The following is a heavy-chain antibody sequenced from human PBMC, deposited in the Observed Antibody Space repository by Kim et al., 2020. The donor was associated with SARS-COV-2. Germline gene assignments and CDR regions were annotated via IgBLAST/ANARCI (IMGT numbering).Heavy chain of an antibody. J-gene: IGHJ6*02. D-gene: IGHD3-10*01. CDR3: ARRIRSMVRGRFFYYGMDV. V-gene: IGHV4-39*01. CDR1: GGSISSSSYY. Sequence: SETLSLTCNVSGGSISSSSYYWGWIRQPPGKGLEWIGSIYYSGSTYYNASLKSRVTISIDTSKNQFSLKVNSMTAADTAVYYCARRIRSMVRGRFFYYGMDVWGQGTTATVSS. CDR2: IYYSGST.